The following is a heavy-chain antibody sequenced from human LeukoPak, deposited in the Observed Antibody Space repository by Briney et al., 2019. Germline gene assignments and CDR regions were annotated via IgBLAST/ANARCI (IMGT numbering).Heavy chain of an antibody. CDR3: ARDGGGRHPYYFDY. D-gene: IGHD1-26*01. CDR2: ISYDGSNK. V-gene: IGHV3-30*03. J-gene: IGHJ4*02. CDR1: GFTFSSYG. Sequence: GGSLRLSCAASGFTFSSYGMHWVRQAPGKGLEWVAVISYDGSNKYYADSVKGRFTISRDNSKNTLYLQMNSLRAEDTAVYYCARDGGGRHPYYFDYWGQGTLVTVSS.